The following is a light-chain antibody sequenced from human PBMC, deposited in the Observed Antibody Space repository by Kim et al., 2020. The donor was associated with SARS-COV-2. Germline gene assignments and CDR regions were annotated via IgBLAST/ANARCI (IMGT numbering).Light chain of an antibody. CDR2: RDS. J-gene: IGLJ2*01. CDR3: QVWDSSLVV. Sequence: VALGQTARITCGGNNSGSKNVHWYQQKPGQAPVLVIYRDSNRPSGIPERFSGSNSGNTATLTISRAQAGDEADYYCQVWDSSLVVFGGGTQLTVL. CDR1: NSGSKN. V-gene: IGLV3-9*01.